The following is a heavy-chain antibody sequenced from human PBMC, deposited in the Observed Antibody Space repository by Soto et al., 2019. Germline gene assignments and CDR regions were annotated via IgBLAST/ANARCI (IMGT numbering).Heavy chain of an antibody. CDR3: AKDNGSGCDWLRVGDASDS. J-gene: IGHJ3*02. V-gene: IGHV3-30*18. D-gene: IGHD5-12*01. Sequence: QVQLVESGGGVVQPGRSLRLSCAASGFTFSSYGMHWVRQAPGKGLEWVAVISYDGSNKYYADSVKGRLTISRDNSQNPLYLQMNSLRGEDTAVCYCAKDNGSGCDWLRVGDASDSCGQGSMVTVSS. CDR1: GFTFSSYG. CDR2: ISYDGSNK.